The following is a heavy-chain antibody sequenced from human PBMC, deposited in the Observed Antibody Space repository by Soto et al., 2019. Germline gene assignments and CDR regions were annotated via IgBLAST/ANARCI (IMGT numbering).Heavy chain of an antibody. D-gene: IGHD6-19*01. CDR2: ISVYSGST. J-gene: IGHJ6*02. V-gene: IGHV1-18*04. CDR3: ARDSWGVAVLAYHYYAMDV. CDR1: GYTLTSYG. Sequence: QVQLVQSGAEVKKPGASVRVSCEASGYTLTSYGISWVRQAPGQGLEWMGWISVYSGSTNYAQKLQGRVTMTTDRSTRAVYMELRSLRSDDTAVYYCARDSWGVAVLAYHYYAMDVWGQGTTVTVS.